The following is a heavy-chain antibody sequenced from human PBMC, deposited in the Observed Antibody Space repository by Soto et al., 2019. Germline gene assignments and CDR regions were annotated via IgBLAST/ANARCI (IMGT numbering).Heavy chain of an antibody. CDR3: AKGIDCSNTWCPSGSKGV. D-gene: IGHD2-21*01. Sequence: PGGSLRLSCAASGFRFSTSGMSWVRQAPGKGLEWVSAISGDGGNIKYADSVKGRFTISRDNSKSTLYLQMNSLRAEDTAVYYCAKGIDCSNTWCPSGSKGVWGKGTMVTVSS. CDR2: ISGDGGNI. CDR1: GFRFSTSG. J-gene: IGHJ6*04. V-gene: IGHV3-23*01.